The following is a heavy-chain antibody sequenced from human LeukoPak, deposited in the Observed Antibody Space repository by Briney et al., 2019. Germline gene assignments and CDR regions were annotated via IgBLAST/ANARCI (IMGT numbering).Heavy chain of an antibody. J-gene: IGHJ4*02. Sequence: SETLSLTCTVSGGSISSYYWSWLRQPPGKGLEWIGYIYYSGSTNYNTSLKSRVTISVDTSKNQFSLKLSSVTAADTAVYYCARVPQGLVVTTGPLFDYWGQGTLVTVSS. D-gene: IGHD3-22*01. CDR2: IYYSGST. V-gene: IGHV4-59*01. CDR3: ARVPQGLVVTTGPLFDY. CDR1: GGSISSYY.